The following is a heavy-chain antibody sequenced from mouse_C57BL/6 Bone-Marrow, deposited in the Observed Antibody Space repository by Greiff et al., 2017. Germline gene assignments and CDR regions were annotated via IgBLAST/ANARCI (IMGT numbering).Heavy chain of an antibody. D-gene: IGHD2-3*01. Sequence: DVMLVESGRGLVKPGGSLKLSCAASGFTFRDYGMHWVRQAPEKGLEWVAYISSGSSTIYYADTVKGRFTISRDNAKNTLFLQMTSLRSEGTAMYYCARGGYSAWFAYWGQGTLVTVSA. J-gene: IGHJ3*01. CDR3: ARGGYSAWFAY. CDR1: GFTFRDYG. CDR2: ISSGSSTI. V-gene: IGHV5-17*01.